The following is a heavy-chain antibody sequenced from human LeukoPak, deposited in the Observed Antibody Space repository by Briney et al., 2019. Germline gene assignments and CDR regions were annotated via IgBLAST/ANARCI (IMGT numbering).Heavy chain of an antibody. CDR3: AGTVAGTGDAFDI. CDR2: IVVGSGNT. D-gene: IGHD6-19*01. CDR1: GFTFTSSA. J-gene: IGHJ3*02. V-gene: IGHV1-58*01. Sequence: SVKVSCKASGFTFTSSAVQWVRQARGQRLEWIGWIVVGSGNTNYAQKFQERVTVTRDMSTSTAYMELSSLRSEDTAVYYCAGTVAGTGDAFDIWGQGTMVTVSS.